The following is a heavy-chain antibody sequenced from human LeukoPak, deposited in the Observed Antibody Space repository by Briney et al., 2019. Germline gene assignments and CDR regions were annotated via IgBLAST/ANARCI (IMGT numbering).Heavy chain of an antibody. J-gene: IGHJ3*02. D-gene: IGHD2-15*01. CDR1: GYTFTGYY. CDR3: LIPAVVATTSGTAFDI. Sequence: GASVKVSCKASGYTFTGYYIHWVRQAPGQGLEWMGWINPHSGDTNFAQKFQGRVTMTRDTSISTVYMELSRLRSDDTAVYYCLIPAVVATTSGTAFDIWGQETMVTVSS. CDR2: INPHSGDT. V-gene: IGHV1-2*02.